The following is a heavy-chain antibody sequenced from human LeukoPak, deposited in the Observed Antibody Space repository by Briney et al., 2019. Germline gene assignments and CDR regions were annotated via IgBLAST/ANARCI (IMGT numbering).Heavy chain of an antibody. V-gene: IGHV5-51*01. CDR1: GYSFTSYW. Sequence: GESLKISCKGSGYSFTSYWIGWVRQMPGKGLEWMGIIYPGASDTRYSPSFQGQVTISADESTSTAYLQWSSLKASDTAIYYCARKSGGWFFDYWGQGPLVTASS. D-gene: IGHD6-13*01. J-gene: IGHJ4*02. CDR3: ARKSGGWFFDY. CDR2: IYPGASDT.